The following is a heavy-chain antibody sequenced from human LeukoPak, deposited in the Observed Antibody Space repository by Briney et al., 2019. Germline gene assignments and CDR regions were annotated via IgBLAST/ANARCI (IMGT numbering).Heavy chain of an antibody. CDR1: GFTLSTYA. D-gene: IGHD2-2*01. CDR3: AKLPREYCSSTSCPNWFDP. Sequence: GGSLRLSCAASGFTLSTYAMTWVRQAPGKGPEWVSAISGSGGSTYYADSVKGRFTISRGNSKNTLYLQMNSLRAEATAVYYCAKLPREYCSSTSCPNWFDPWGQGTLVTVSS. V-gene: IGHV3-23*01. CDR2: ISGSGGST. J-gene: IGHJ5*02.